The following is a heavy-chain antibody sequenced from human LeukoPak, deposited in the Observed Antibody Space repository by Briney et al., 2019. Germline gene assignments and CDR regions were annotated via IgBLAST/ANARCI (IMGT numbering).Heavy chain of an antibody. J-gene: IGHJ6*01. V-gene: IGHV5-10-1*01. CDR1: GCSITSYL. Sequence: ESLLRLSKGSGCSITSYLICCLRQMPGKGLEWMGRIDPSDSYTNYSPSFQGHVTISADKSISTAYLQWITLQATDNAMYYCARVVAGYSSSWYIRLYSYYG. CDR3: ARVVAGYSSSWYIRLYSYYG. D-gene: IGHD6-13*01. CDR2: IDPSDSYT.